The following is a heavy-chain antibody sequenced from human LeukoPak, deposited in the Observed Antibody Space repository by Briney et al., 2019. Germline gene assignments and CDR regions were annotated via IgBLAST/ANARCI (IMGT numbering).Heavy chain of an antibody. CDR3: ARRSYGTDYFDY. J-gene: IGHJ4*02. Sequence: SETLSLTCTVSGGSISSYYWSWIRQPPGKGLEWIGYIYYSGSTNYNPSLKSRVIISEDTSKNQFSLKLSSVTAADTAVYYCARRSYGTDYFDYWGQGTLVTVSS. V-gene: IGHV4-59*08. CDR1: GGSISSYY. CDR2: IYYSGST. D-gene: IGHD5-18*01.